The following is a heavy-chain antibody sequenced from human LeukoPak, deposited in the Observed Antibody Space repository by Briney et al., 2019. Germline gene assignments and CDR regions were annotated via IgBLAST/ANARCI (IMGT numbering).Heavy chain of an antibody. CDR2: MNPNSGNT. CDR3: ARGLGTGYDFWSGYYTGEHYYYMDV. CDR1: GYTFTSYD. J-gene: IGHJ6*03. V-gene: IGHV1-8*01. D-gene: IGHD3-3*01. Sequence: ASVKVSCKASGYTFTSYDINWVRQATGQGLEWMGWMNPNSGNTGYAQKFQGRVTMTRNTSISTAYMELSSLRSEDTAVYYCARGLGTGYDFWSGYYTGEHYYYMDVWGKGTTVTVSS.